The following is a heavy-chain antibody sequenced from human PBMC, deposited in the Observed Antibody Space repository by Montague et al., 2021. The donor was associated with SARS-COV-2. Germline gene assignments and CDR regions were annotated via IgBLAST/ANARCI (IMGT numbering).Heavy chain of an antibody. CDR3: AKDGVIAEYFQH. V-gene: IGHV3-9*01. J-gene: IGHJ1*01. CDR1: GFSLDDYA. Sequence: SLRLSCAASGFSLDDYAMHWVRQAPGKGLEWVSGISWNSGSLGYADPVKGRFTISRDNAKNSLYLQMNSLRAEDTALYYCAKDGVIAEYFQHWGQGTLVTVSS. CDR2: ISWNSGSL.